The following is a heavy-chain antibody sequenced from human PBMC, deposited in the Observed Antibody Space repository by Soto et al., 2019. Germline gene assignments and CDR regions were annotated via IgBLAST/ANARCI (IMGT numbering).Heavy chain of an antibody. CDR1: GFSLSSSGVG. J-gene: IGHJ3*01. CDR3: AHREGEAYVWGSDKDSFDV. D-gene: IGHD3-16*01. CDR2: IYGDDGE. Sequence: QITLKESGPTLVKPTQTLTLTCTFSGFSLSSSGVGVGWIRQPPGKALEWLALIYGDDGERYTPSLKTRLTITKDTSKNQVVLTMTNMDPVDTATYYCAHREGEAYVWGSDKDSFDVWGQGTMVTVSS. V-gene: IGHV2-5*02.